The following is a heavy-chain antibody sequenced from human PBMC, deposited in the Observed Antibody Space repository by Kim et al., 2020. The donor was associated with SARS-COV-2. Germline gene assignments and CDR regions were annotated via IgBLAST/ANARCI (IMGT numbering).Heavy chain of an antibody. D-gene: IGHD7-27*01. CDR2: ISSSSSYI. V-gene: IGHV3-21*01. Sequence: GGSLRLSCAASGFTFSSYSMNWVRQAPGKGLEWVSSISSSSSYIYYADSVKGRFTISRDNAKNSLYLQMNSLRAEDTAVYYCARDLRGWGNYYYYGMDVWGQGTTVTVSS. J-gene: IGHJ6*02. CDR1: GFTFSSYS. CDR3: ARDLRGWGNYYYYGMDV.